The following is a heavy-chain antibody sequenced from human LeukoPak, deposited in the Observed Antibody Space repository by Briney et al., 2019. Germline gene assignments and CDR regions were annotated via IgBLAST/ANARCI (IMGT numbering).Heavy chain of an antibody. CDR1: GFTFSSYW. CDR3: AREYSSGGDCAFDY. V-gene: IGHV3-7*01. CDR2: IKQDGSEK. Sequence: GGSLRLSCAASGFTFSSYWMSWVRQAPGKGLEWVANIKQDGSEKYYVDSVKGRFTISRDNAKNSLYLQMNSLRAEDTAVYYCAREYSSGGDCAFDYWGQGNLVTVSS. D-gene: IGHD2-21*02. J-gene: IGHJ4*02.